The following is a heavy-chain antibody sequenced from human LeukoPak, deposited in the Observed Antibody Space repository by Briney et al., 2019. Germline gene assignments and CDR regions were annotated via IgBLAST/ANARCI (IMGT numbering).Heavy chain of an antibody. CDR1: GFTFSSYG. CDR2: ISYDGSNK. J-gene: IGHJ4*02. D-gene: IGHD6-6*01. Sequence: QPGRSLRLSCAASGFTFSSYGMHWVRQAPGKGLEWVAVISYDGSNKYYADSVKGRFTISRDNSKNTLYLQMNSLRAEDTAVYYCAKAYTAARPALDYWGQGTLVTVSS. V-gene: IGHV3-30*18. CDR3: AKAYTAARPALDY.